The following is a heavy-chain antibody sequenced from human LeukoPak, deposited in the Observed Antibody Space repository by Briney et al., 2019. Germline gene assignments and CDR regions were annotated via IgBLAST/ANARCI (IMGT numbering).Heavy chain of an antibody. CDR3: ARANMAVVVPAAIQFDD. D-gene: IGHD2-2*01. V-gene: IGHV3-23*01. J-gene: IGHJ5*02. Sequence: GGSLRLSCAASGFTFSSYVMCGVRQGLGEGLGWGSPICGGGGSTYSAESVKGRGTLSRDNSKNTLYLQMHSLRAEDTAVYYCARANMAVVVPAAIQFDDWGQGTLVTVSS. CDR1: GFTFSSYV. CDR2: ICGGGGST.